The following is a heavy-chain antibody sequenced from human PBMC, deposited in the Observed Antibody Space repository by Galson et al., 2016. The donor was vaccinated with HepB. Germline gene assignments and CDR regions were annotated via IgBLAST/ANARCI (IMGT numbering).Heavy chain of an antibody. V-gene: IGHV1-18*01. D-gene: IGHD3-10*01. CDR2: ISVFNGDT. CDR1: GYVFSNFG. J-gene: IGHJ3*01. Sequence: SVKVSCKGSGYVFSNFGITWVRQAPGQRLEWMGMISVFNGDTNYAQKFQGRVSMTTDSSANTAYMDLGSLRSDDTAVYYCARAVPANLRASDVWGQGTLVSVSS. CDR3: ARAVPANLRASDV.